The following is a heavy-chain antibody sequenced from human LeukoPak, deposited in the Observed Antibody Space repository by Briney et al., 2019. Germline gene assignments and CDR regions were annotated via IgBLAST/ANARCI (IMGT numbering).Heavy chain of an antibody. CDR3: ARGRSSGYYPSRTSYYFDY. J-gene: IGHJ4*02. Sequence: SETPSLTCAVYGGSFSGYYWSWIRQPPGKGLEWIGEINHSGSTNYNLSLKSRVTISVDTSKNQFSLKLSSVTAADTAVYYCARGRSSGYYPSRTSYYFDYWGQGTLVTVSS. V-gene: IGHV4-34*01. D-gene: IGHD3-22*01. CDR2: INHSGST. CDR1: GGSFSGYY.